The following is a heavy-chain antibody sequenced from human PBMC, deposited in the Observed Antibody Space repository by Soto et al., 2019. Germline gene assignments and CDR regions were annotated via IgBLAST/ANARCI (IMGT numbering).Heavy chain of an antibody. V-gene: IGHV1-69*13. D-gene: IGHD5-12*01. CDR2: IIPIFGTA. Sequence: ASVQVSCKASGGTFSSYAISWVRQAPGQGLEWMGGIIPIFGTANYAQKFQGRVTITADESTSTAYMELSSLRSEDTAVYYCARGPTNWSNWFDPWGQGTLVTVSS. CDR1: GGTFSSYA. CDR3: ARGPTNWSNWFDP. J-gene: IGHJ5*02.